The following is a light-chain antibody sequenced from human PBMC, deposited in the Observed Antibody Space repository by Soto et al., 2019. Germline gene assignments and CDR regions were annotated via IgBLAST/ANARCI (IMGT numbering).Light chain of an antibody. Sequence: QSVLTQPASVSGSPGQSITISCAGTSSYVGAYNYVSWYQHHPGKAPKLMIYDVNNRPSGDSNRFSGSKSGNTASLTISGLQAEDEADYYCSSWTSGATNVFGSGTKVTVL. CDR1: SSYVGAYNY. J-gene: IGLJ1*01. CDR2: DVN. V-gene: IGLV2-14*03. CDR3: SSWTSGATNV.